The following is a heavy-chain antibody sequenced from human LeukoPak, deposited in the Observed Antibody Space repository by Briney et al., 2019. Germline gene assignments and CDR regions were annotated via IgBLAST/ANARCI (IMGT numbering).Heavy chain of an antibody. CDR2: VFTSGNT. D-gene: IGHD1-26*01. CDR3: ARGTGSLFY. J-gene: IGHJ4*01. Sequence: SETLSLTCAVSGGSITRGSYYWPWIRQPAGKALEWIGHVFTSGNTNYNPSLKGRVTISIETAKSQFPLNLNSVTAADTAVYYCARGTGSLFYWGHGILVTVSS. V-gene: IGHV4-61*09. CDR1: GGSITRGSYY.